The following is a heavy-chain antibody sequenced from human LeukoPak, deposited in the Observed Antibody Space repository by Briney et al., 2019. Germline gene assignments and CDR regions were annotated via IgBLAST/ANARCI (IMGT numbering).Heavy chain of an antibody. Sequence: PGGSLRLSCAASGFTFSRYWMSWVRQAPGKGLEWVANIKYDGIETYYVDSVKGRFTISRDNAKNSLNLQMNSLRAADTAVYYCARNTVQVPQGDTFDIWGQGTMVIASS. CDR2: IKYDGIET. CDR1: GFTFSRYW. V-gene: IGHV3-7*02. CDR3: ARNTVQVPQGDTFDI. J-gene: IGHJ3*02.